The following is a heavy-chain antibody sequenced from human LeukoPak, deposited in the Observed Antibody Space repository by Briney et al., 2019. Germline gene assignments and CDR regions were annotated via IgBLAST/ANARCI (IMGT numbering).Heavy chain of an antibody. CDR2: INHYGTT. CDR3: ARSSWSSYLGYYYHHMDV. CDR1: GGSFNNYY. J-gene: IGHJ6*03. D-gene: IGHD3-3*01. V-gene: IGHV4-34*01. Sequence: SETLSLTCAVYGGSFNNYYWSWIRQPPGKGLEWIGEINHYGTTNYSPSLKSRVTISVDTSKNQFSLKLSSVTAADTAVYYCARSSWSSYLGYYYHHMDVWGRGTTVTVSS.